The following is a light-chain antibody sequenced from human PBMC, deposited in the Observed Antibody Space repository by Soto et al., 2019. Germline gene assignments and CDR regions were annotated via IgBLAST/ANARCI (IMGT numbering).Light chain of an antibody. CDR2: RNN. J-gene: IGLJ2*01. Sequence: QSVLTQPPSASGTPGQRVTISCSGSSSNIGSNYVYWYQQLPGTAPKLLIYRNNQRPSGVPDRFSGSKSGTSASLAISGLRAEDEADYYCSSYAVSNSLLFGGGTKLTVL. CDR1: SSNIGSNY. V-gene: IGLV1-47*01. CDR3: SSYAVSNSLL.